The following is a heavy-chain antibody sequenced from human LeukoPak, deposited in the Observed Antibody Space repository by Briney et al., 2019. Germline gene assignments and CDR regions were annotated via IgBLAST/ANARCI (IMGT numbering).Heavy chain of an antibody. CDR2: IRSKAYGGTT. J-gene: IGHJ3*02. CDR1: GLTFGDYA. Sequence: PGGSLRLSCTASGLTFGDYAMSWVRQAPGKGLEWVGFIRSKAYGGTTEYAASVKGRFTISRDDSKSIAYLQMNSLKTEDTAVYYCTRDLGRYCSSTSCYTAAFDIWGQGTMVTVSS. D-gene: IGHD2-2*02. V-gene: IGHV3-49*04. CDR3: TRDLGRYCSSTSCYTAAFDI.